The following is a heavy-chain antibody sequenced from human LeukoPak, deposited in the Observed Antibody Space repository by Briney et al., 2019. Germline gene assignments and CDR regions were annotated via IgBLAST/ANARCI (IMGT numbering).Heavy chain of an antibody. J-gene: IGHJ3*02. CDR3: ARSGRGGAFDI. CDR1: GFTFSSYS. Sequence: GGSLRLSCAASGFTFSSYSMNWVRQAPGKGLVWVSRVNSDESITTYADSVKGRFTISGDNAKNTLYLQMNSLRAEDTAVYYCARSGRGGAFDIWGHGTMVTVSS. CDR2: VNSDESIT. V-gene: IGHV3-74*01. D-gene: IGHD1-26*01.